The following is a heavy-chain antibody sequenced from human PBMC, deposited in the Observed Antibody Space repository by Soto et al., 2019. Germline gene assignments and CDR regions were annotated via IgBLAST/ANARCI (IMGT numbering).Heavy chain of an antibody. J-gene: IGHJ6*02. CDR3: ARSLTEGYCTITGCYTRPLYGMDV. CDR1: GYTFSGYY. Sequence: AAVKVSCKASGYTFSGYYIHWLRQAPGQGLEWMGWINPNSGGTNYAQKFQGRVTVTRDTPTSTAYMELSRLTSDDTAVYYCARSLTEGYCTITGCYTRPLYGMDVWGQGTTVTVSS. CDR2: INPNSGGT. D-gene: IGHD2-2*02. V-gene: IGHV1-2*02.